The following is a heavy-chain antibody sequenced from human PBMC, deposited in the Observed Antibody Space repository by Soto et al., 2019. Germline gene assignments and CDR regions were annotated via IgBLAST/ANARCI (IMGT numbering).Heavy chain of an antibody. J-gene: IGHJ3*02. CDR3: AKTVYHSSGYYYGGAFDI. D-gene: IGHD3-22*01. Sequence: EVQLLESGGGLVQPGGSLRLSCAASGFTFSSYAMSWVRQAPGTGLEWVSAISGSGGSTYYADSVKGRFTISRDNSKNTLYLQMNSLRAEDTAVYYCAKTVYHSSGYYYGGAFDIWGQGTMVTVSS. CDR2: ISGSGGST. V-gene: IGHV3-23*01. CDR1: GFTFSSYA.